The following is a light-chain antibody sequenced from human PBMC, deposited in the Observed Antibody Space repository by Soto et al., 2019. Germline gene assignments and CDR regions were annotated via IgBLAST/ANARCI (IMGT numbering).Light chain of an antibody. CDR1: QSVGSN. CDR3: QQYNNWPPWT. J-gene: IGKJ1*01. V-gene: IGKV3-15*01. Sequence: EIVMTQSPATLSVSPGERATLSCRASQSVGSNLAWYQQKPGQAPRLLIYGASTRATGIPTRFSGSGSGTEFTLTISSLQSEDFAVYYCQQYNNWPPWTFGQETKVEIK. CDR2: GAS.